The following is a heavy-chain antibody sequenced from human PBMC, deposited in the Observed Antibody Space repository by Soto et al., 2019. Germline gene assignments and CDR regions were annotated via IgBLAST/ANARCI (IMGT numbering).Heavy chain of an antibody. CDR1: GGSFSGYY. CDR2: INHSGST. CDR3: ARGPYSSSSSYYYGMDV. Sequence: SETLSLTCAVYGGSFSGYYWSWIRQPPGKGLEWIGEINHSGSTNYNPSLKSRVTISVDTSKNQFSLKLSSVTAADTAVYYCARGPYSSSSSYYYGMDVWGQGTTVTVSS. J-gene: IGHJ6*02. D-gene: IGHD6-6*01. V-gene: IGHV4-34*01.